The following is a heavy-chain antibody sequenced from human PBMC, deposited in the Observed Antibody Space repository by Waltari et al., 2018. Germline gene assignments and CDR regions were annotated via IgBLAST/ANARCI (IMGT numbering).Heavy chain of an antibody. D-gene: IGHD3-10*01. J-gene: IGHJ4*02. Sequence: EVQLVESGGGLVQTGGSLRLSCAASGFTFSSYEMNWVRQAPGKCVEWVVYISSGGSNIVYAGSVKGRFTISRDNAKNSLYLQMNSLRVEDTAVYYCTRERSVTGKGNLDYWCQGTLVTVSS. CDR1: GFTFSSYE. V-gene: IGHV3-48*03. CDR2: ISSGGSNI. CDR3: TRERSVTGKGNLDY.